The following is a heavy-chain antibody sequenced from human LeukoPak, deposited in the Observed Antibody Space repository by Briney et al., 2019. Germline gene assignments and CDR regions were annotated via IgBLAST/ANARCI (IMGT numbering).Heavy chain of an antibody. CDR2: IYYSGST. CDR3: ARGLYYYGSGSYYWFDP. CDR1: GGSPTSYY. Sequence: SETLSLTCTLSGGSPTSYYSSWIRHPPGKGREWIGYIYYSGSTNDNPSLKSRVTISVDTSKNQFSLKLSSVTAADTAVYYCARGLYYYGSGSYYWFDPWGQGTLVTVSS. J-gene: IGHJ5*02. V-gene: IGHV4-59*01. D-gene: IGHD3-10*01.